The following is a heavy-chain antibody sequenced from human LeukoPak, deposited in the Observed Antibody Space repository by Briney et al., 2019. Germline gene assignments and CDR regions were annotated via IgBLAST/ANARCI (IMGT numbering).Heavy chain of an antibody. CDR1: GGSISSSSYY. D-gene: IGHD3-9*01. J-gene: IGHJ4*02. Sequence: SETLSLTCTVSGGSISSSSYYWGWIRQPPGKGLEWIGGIYYSGSTYYNPSLKSRVTISVDTSKNQFSLKLSSVTAADTAVYYCARHPRIRYFDWLSFDYWGQGTLVTVSS. CDR2: IYYSGST. CDR3: ARHPRIRYFDWLSFDY. V-gene: IGHV4-39*01.